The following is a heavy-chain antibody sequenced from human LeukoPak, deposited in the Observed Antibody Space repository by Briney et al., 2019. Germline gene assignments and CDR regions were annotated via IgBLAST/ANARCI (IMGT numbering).Heavy chain of an antibody. J-gene: IGHJ3*02. CDR3: ARNLGGDYLGAFDI. V-gene: IGHV3-7*03. CDR1: GFTFSSYW. D-gene: IGHD2-21*02. Sequence: GGSLRLSCAASGFTFSSYWMSWVRQAPGKGLEWVANIKQDGSEKYYVDSVKGRFTISRDNAKNSLYLQMNSLRAEDTAVYYCARNLGGDYLGAFDIWGQGTMVTVSS. CDR2: IKQDGSEK.